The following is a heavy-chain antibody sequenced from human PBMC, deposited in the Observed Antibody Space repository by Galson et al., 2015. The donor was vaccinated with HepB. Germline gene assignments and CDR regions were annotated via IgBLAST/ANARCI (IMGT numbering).Heavy chain of an antibody. V-gene: IGHV7-4-1*02. J-gene: IGHJ4*02. CDR3: ARSAAGTPFLVDY. CDR1: GYTFTSYA. CDR2: INTNTGNP. D-gene: IGHD6-13*01. Sequence: SVKVSCKASGYTFTSYAMNWVRQAPGQGLEWMGWINTNTGNPTYAQGFTGRFVFSLDTSVSTAYLQISILKAEDTAVYYCARSAAGTPFLVDYWGQGTLVTVSS.